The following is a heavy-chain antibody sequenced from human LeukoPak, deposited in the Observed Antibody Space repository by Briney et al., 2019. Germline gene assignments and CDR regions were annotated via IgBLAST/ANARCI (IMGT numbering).Heavy chain of an antibody. Sequence: GGSLRLSCAASGFTFSGSAMHWVRQASGKGLGGVGRIRSKANSYATAYAASVKGRFTISRDDSKNTAYLQMNSLKTEDTAMYYCTSGGYCSSTSCYGENWGQGTLVTVSS. V-gene: IGHV3-73*01. D-gene: IGHD2-2*01. CDR2: IRSKANSYAT. CDR1: GFTFSGSA. CDR3: TSGGYCSSTSCYGEN. J-gene: IGHJ4*02.